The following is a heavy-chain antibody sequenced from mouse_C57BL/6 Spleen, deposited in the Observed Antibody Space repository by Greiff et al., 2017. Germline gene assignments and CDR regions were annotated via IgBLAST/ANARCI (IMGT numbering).Heavy chain of an antibody. CDR3: ARGTYYFDY. V-gene: IGHV1-69*01. D-gene: IGHD3-1*01. Sequence: VQLQQPGAELVMPGASVKLSCKASGYTFTSSWMHWVKQRPGQGLEWIGEIDPSDSYTNYNQKFKGKSTLTVDKSSSTAYMQLSSLTSEDSAVYYCARGTYYFDYWGQGTTLTVSS. CDR1: GYTFTSSW. CDR2: IDPSDSYT. J-gene: IGHJ2*01.